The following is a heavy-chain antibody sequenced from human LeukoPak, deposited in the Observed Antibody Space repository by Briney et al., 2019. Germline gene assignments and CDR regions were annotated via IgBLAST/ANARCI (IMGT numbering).Heavy chain of an antibody. V-gene: IGHV6-1*01. J-gene: IGHJ5*02. CDR3: ARREIYYGSGSYYDWFDP. CDR2: TYYRSKWYN. Sequence: SQTLSLTCAISGDSVSSNSAAWNWIRQSPSRGLEWLGRTYYRSKWYNDYAVSVKSRITVNPDISKNQFSLKLSSVTAADTAVYYCARREIYYGSGSYYDWFDPWGQGTLVTVSS. D-gene: IGHD3-10*01. CDR1: GDSVSSNSAA.